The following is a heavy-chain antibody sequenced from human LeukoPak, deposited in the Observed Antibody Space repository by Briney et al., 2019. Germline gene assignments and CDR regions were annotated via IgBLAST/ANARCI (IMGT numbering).Heavy chain of an antibody. J-gene: IGHJ4*02. CDR3: AKDTDYRESGYFDY. CDR1: GFTFSSYA. CDR2: ISGSGGST. Sequence: GGSLRLSCAASGFTFSSYAMSWVRQAPGKGLESVSAISGSGGSTYYADSVKGRFTISRDNSKNTLYLQMNSLRAEDTAVYYCAKDTDYRESGYFDYWGQGTLVTVSS. D-gene: IGHD4-11*01. V-gene: IGHV3-23*01.